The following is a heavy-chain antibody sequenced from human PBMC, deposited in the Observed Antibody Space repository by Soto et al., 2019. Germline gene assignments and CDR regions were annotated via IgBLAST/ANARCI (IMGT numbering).Heavy chain of an antibody. CDR2: MNYSGST. V-gene: IGHV4-59*08. CDR1: GGSINSYY. J-gene: IGHJ4*02. Sequence: QVQLQESGPGLVKPSETLSLTCSVSGGSINSYYWSWIRQPPGKGLEWLGYMNYSGSTESHPSLKSRVTISVDTSKNQFSLRLDSVTAADTAVYYCARRGITANSGYYFDDWGQGSLITVAS. CDR3: ARRGITANSGYYFDD. D-gene: IGHD3-22*01.